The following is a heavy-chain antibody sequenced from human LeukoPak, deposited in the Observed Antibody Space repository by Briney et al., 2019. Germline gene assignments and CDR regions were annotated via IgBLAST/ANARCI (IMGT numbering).Heavy chain of an antibody. CDR1: GGSFSGYY. D-gene: IGHD5-24*01. CDR3: AGEHGSRWFDP. Sequence: SETLSLTCAVYGGSFSGYYWSWIRQPPGKGLEWIGEINHSGSTNYNPSLKSRVTISVDTSKNQFSLKLSSVTAADTAVCYCAGEHGSRWFDPWGQGTLVTVSS. J-gene: IGHJ5*02. CDR2: INHSGST. V-gene: IGHV4-34*01.